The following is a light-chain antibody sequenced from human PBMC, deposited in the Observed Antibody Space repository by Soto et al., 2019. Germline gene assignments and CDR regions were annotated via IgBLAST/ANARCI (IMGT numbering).Light chain of an antibody. CDR3: QQYNSYPWT. J-gene: IGKJ1*01. Sequence: DIQMTQSPSTLSASLGDRVTITCRASESINSWLSCYQQKPGKDAKLLIYDISSMESRGPSRFSGSGSGTEFTLTISSLQPDDFATYYCQQYNSYPWTFGQGTKVDIK. CDR1: ESINSW. CDR2: DIS. V-gene: IGKV1-5*01.